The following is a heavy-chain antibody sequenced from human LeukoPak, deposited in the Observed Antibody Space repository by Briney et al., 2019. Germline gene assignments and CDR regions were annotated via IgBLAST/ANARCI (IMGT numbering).Heavy chain of an antibody. CDR3: ARTRRHYYGSGKNLTPWPAGMDV. Sequence: SETLSLTCSVSGDSISDYYWAWIRQPPGKGLERIGYSGSTKYDPSLESRVSISVDTSKSQFSLTLRSVTAADTAIYYCARTRRHYYGSGKNLTPWPAGMDVWGQGTTVCVS. D-gene: IGHD3-10*01. CDR1: GDSISDYY. V-gene: IGHV4-59*01. J-gene: IGHJ6*02. CDR2: SGST.